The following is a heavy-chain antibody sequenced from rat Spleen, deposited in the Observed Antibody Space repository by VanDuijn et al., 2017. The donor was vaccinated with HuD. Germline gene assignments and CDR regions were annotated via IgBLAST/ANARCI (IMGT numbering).Heavy chain of an antibody. J-gene: IGHJ2*01. CDR1: GFTFSGFP. V-gene: IGHV5-25*01. CDR2: ITTGGGNT. Sequence: EVQLVESDGGLVQPGRSLKLSCAASGFTFSGFPMAWVRQAPKKGLEWVASITTGGGNTYYRDSVKGRFTITRDNAKATLYLEIDSLRSEDTATYYCARRHYGYTDYFDYWGQGVMVTVSS. D-gene: IGHD1-9*01. CDR3: ARRHYGYTDYFDY.